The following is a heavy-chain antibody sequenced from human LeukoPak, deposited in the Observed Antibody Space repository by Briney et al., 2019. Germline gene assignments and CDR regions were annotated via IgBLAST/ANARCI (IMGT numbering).Heavy chain of an antibody. CDR2: ISYDGTNT. D-gene: IGHD1-26*01. J-gene: IGHJ4*02. Sequence: GGSLRLSCAASGFTSSSYAVHWVRQAPGKGLEWVALISYDGTNTYYADSVKGRFTISRDNSKNTLFLQMNSLRAEDTAVYYCARDAPVAATINYWGQGTLVTVSS. CDR3: ARDAPVAATINY. CDR1: GFTSSSYA. V-gene: IGHV3-30-3*01.